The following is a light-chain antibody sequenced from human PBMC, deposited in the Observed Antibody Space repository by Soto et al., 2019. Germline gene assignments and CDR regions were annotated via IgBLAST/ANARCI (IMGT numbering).Light chain of an antibody. CDR2: EVS. J-gene: IGLJ3*02. V-gene: IGLV2-14*01. CDR3: SSYTSSRTVM. CDR1: STDIGGYTF. Sequence: QSVLTQPASVSGSPGQSITISCTGTSTDIGGYTFVSWYQQHPGKCPKLLIYEVSTRPSGVSNRFSGSKAGNTASLTISGLQAEDQADYFCSSYTSSRTVMFGGGTKLTVL.